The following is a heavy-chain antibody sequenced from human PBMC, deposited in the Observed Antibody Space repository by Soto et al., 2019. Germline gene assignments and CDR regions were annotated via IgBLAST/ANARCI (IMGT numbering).Heavy chain of an antibody. J-gene: IGHJ4*02. CDR2: VYNDGSA. Sequence: SETLSLTCDVSGVSISSGNWWSWVRQPPGKGLEWIAEVYNDGSANYHPSLESRATISVDRSKNQFSLRLSSVTAADTGKYYCSRLVYDSRLNYLYFDHWGQGTLVTVSS. CDR3: SRLVYDSRLNYLYFDH. D-gene: IGHD3-22*01. CDR1: GVSISSGNW. V-gene: IGHV4-4*02.